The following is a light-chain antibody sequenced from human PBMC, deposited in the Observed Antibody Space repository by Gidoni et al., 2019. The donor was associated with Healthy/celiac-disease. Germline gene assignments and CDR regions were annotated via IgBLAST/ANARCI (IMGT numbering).Light chain of an antibody. J-gene: IGKJ4*01. CDR1: QSVSSSY. CDR3: QQYGSSPHVT. V-gene: IGKV3-20*01. CDR2: GAS. Sequence: EIVLTQSPGTLSLSPGERATLSCRASQSVSSSYLAWYQQKPGQAPRLLIYGASSRATGIPDRFSGSGSGTDFTLTISRLEPEDFAVYYCQQYGSSPHVTFGGXTKVEIK.